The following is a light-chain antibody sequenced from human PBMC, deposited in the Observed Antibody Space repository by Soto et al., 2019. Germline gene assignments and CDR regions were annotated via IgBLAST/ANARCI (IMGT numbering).Light chain of an antibody. CDR3: QQYNNYST. CDR1: QSISDW. V-gene: IGKV1-5*01. Sequence: DIQMTQSPSTLSASVGDGFTVTCRASQSISDWLAWFQLKPGKAPKLLIYDASSLESGVPSRFSGSGSGTEFTLTISSLQPDDFATYYCQQYNNYSTFGQGTKVDI. CDR2: DAS. J-gene: IGKJ1*01.